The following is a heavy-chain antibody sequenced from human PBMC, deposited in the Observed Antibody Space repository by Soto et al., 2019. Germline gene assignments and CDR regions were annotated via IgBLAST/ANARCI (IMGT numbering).Heavy chain of an antibody. Sequence: EVQLVESGGGLVKPGESLRLSCATFGFTFKNAWMNWVRQAPGKGPEWVGRIKSKIDGETVDYAAPVEGRFTVSRDDSESTMYLELNSLKIEDTATYYCAMEPGYVGDDGAFLYWGQGTLVTVSS. J-gene: IGHJ4*02. V-gene: IGHV3-15*07. CDR3: AMEPGYVGDDGAFLY. CDR2: IKSKIDGETV. CDR1: GFTFKNAW. D-gene: IGHD3-10*02.